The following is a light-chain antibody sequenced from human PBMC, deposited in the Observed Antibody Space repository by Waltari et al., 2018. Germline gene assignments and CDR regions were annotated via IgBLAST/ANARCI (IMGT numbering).Light chain of an antibody. CDR3: QQSYSTPPIT. CDR1: QSISSF. V-gene: IGKV1-39*01. Sequence: DIQMTQSPSSLSASVGDRVTITCRASQSISSFLNWYQQKPGKAPKVLIYASSSLQSGVPSRFSGSGSGTDFTLTISSLQPEDFATDYCQQSYSTPPITFGQGTRLEIK. J-gene: IGKJ5*01. CDR2: ASS.